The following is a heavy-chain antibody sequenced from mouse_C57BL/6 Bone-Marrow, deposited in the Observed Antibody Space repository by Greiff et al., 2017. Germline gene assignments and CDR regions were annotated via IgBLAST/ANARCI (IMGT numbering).Heavy chain of an antibody. CDR3: ARITTVVAPFAY. D-gene: IGHD1-1*01. V-gene: IGHV5-4*01. CDR1: GFTFSSYA. CDR2: ISDGGSYA. Sequence: DVQLVESGGGLVKPGGSLQLSCAASGFTFSSYAMSWVRQTPEKRLEWVATISDGGSYAYSPDNVKGRFTISRDNAKNNLYLQMSDLKSEDTAMYYCARITTVVAPFAYWGQGTLVTVSA. J-gene: IGHJ3*01.